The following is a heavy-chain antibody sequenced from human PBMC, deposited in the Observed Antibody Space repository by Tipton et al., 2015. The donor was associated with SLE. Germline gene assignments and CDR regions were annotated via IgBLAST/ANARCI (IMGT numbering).Heavy chain of an antibody. CDR1: GGSISSSSYY. D-gene: IGHD2-15*01. V-gene: IGHV4-39*07. J-gene: IGHJ4*02. Sequence: TLSLTCTVSGGSISSSSYYWGWIRQPPGKGLEWIGSIYYSGSLLYNPSLRSRVTISLDTSKNQFSLNLTSVTAADAAVYYCARVGSRYSRYYFDYWGRGTLVSVSS. CDR2: IYYSGSL. CDR3: ARVGSRYSRYYFDY.